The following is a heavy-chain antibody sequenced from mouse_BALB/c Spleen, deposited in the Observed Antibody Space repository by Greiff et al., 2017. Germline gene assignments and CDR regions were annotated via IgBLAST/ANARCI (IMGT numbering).Heavy chain of an antibody. Sequence: EVKLVESGAELVRPGALVKLSCKASGFNIKDYYMHWVKQRPEQGLEWIGWIDPENGNTIYDPKFQGKASITADTSSNTAYLQLSSLTSEDTAVYYCARRGNYFDYWGQGTTLTVSS. V-gene: IGHV14-1*02. CDR1: GFNIKDYY. J-gene: IGHJ2*01. CDR3: ARRGNYFDY. CDR2: IDPENGNT.